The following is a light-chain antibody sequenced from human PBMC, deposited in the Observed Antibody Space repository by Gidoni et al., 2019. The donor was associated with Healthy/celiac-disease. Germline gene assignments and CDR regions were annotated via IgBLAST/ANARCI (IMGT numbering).Light chain of an antibody. CDR1: HSVSSY. Sequence: EIVLTQSPATLSLSPVQRATLSCSAIHSVSSYLAWYQQKPGQAPRLLIYDASNRATGIPGSFSGSGSGTDITLTISSLEPEDLAVYYCQQRSNWPPAVTFGGGTKVEIK. V-gene: IGKV3-11*01. CDR3: QQRSNWPPAVT. J-gene: IGKJ4*01. CDR2: DAS.